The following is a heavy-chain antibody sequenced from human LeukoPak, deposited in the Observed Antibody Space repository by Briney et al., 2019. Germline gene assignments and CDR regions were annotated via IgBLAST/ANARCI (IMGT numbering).Heavy chain of an antibody. CDR3: AKVPASGSDEEYYFDY. CDR2: ISGSGGST. J-gene: IGHJ4*02. CDR1: GFTFSSYA. D-gene: IGHD3-10*01. Sequence: GGSLRLSCAASGFTFSSYAMSWVRQAPGKGLEWVSAISGSGGSTYYADSVKGRFTISRDNSKNTLYLQMNSLRAEDTAVYYCAKVPASGSDEEYYFDYWGQGTLVTVSS. V-gene: IGHV3-23*01.